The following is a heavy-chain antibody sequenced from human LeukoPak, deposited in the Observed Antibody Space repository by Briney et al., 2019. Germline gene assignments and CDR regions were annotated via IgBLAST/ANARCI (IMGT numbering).Heavy chain of an antibody. J-gene: IGHJ4*02. CDR3: ASRPDGPYCGGDCYPLGPAYFDY. Sequence: SSETLSLTCTVSGGSISSGDYYWSWIRQPPGKGLEWIGYIYYSGSTYYNPSHKSRVTISVDTSKNQFSLKLSSVTAADTAVYYCASRPDGPYCGGDCYPLGPAYFDYWGQGTLVTVSS. D-gene: IGHD2-21*01. V-gene: IGHV4-30-4*08. CDR1: GGSISSGDYY. CDR2: IYYSGST.